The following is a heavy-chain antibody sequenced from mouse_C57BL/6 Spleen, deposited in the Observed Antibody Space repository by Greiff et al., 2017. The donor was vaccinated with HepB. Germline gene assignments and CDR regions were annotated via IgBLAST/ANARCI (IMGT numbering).Heavy chain of an antibody. V-gene: IGHV14-2*01. J-gene: IGHJ4*01. Sequence: VQLQQSGAELVKPGASVKLSCTASGFNIKDYYMHWVKQRTEQGLEWIGRIDPEDGDTKYAPKFQGKATIPADTSSNTAYLQLSSLTSEDTAVYYCARHDYGSSYVDAMDYWGQGTSVTVSS. CDR1: GFNIKDYY. D-gene: IGHD1-1*01. CDR3: ARHDYGSSYVDAMDY. CDR2: IDPEDGDT.